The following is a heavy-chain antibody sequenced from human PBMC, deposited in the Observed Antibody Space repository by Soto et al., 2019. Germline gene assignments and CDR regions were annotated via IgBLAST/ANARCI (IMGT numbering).Heavy chain of an antibody. J-gene: IGHJ4*02. Sequence: SETLSLSCTVSGGSISSSPYYWAWIRQPPGKGLEWLGSIYHSGTTYYNPSLKSRVTISVDTPKNHFSLKLSSVTAADTAMYYCARRFNYYDSSAFWFWGQGTLVTVSS. CDR2: IYHSGTT. CDR1: GGSISSSPYY. V-gene: IGHV4-39*02. CDR3: ARRFNYYDSSAFWF. D-gene: IGHD3-22*01.